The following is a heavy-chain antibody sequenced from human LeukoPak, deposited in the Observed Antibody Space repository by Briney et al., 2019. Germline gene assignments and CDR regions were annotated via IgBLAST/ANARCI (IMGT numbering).Heavy chain of an antibody. CDR2: IYHSGST. D-gene: IGHD3-10*01. J-gene: IGHJ6*04. V-gene: IGHV4-38-2*02. CDR3: AREDHYGPYYYGMDV. Sequence: PSETLSLTCAVSGYSISSGYYWGWIRQPPGKGLEWIGSIYHSGSTYYNPSLKSRVTISVDTSKNQFSLKLSSVTAADTAVYYCAREDHYGPYYYGMDVWGKGTTVTVSS. CDR1: GYSISSGYY.